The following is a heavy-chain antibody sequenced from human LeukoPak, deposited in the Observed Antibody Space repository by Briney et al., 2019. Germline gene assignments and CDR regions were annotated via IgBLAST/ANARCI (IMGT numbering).Heavy chain of an antibody. D-gene: IGHD6-13*01. J-gene: IGHJ5*02. CDR1: GGSISSSNW. CDR2: IYHSGST. Sequence: SETLSLTCAVSGGSISSSNWWSWVRQPPGKGLEWIGEIYHSGSTNYNPSLKSRVTISVDKSKNQFSLKLSSVTAADTAVYYCARGTPTYSSSWFSWGQGTLVTVSS. V-gene: IGHV4-4*02. CDR3: ARGTPTYSSSWFS.